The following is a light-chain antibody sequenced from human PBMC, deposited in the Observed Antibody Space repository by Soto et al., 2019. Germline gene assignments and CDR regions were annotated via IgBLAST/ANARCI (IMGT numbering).Light chain of an antibody. CDR3: QQYGTSPRT. J-gene: IGKJ1*01. CDR2: AAA. Sequence: EIVMTQSPVTLSVSPGERATLSCRASQSFRGLLAWYQQKPGQAPRLLIYAAASRATGIPDRFSGSGSGTDFTLTISRLEPEDFAVDYCQQYGTSPRTFGQGTKVDI. CDR1: QSFRGL. V-gene: IGKV3-20*01.